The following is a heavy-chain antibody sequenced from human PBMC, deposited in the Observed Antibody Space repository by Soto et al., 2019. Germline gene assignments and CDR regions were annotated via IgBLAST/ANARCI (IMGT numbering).Heavy chain of an antibody. J-gene: IGHJ4*02. D-gene: IGHD2-2*01. CDR3: ARGPQGYCSSTSCYEFDY. CDR2: ISYDGSNK. Sequence: QVQLVESGGGVVQPGRSLRLSCAASGFTFSSYAMHWVRQAPGKGLEWVAVISYDGSNKYYADSVKGRFTISRDNSKNTLYLQMNSLRAEDTAVYYCARGPQGYCSSTSCYEFDYWGQGTLVTVSS. CDR1: GFTFSSYA. V-gene: IGHV3-30-3*01.